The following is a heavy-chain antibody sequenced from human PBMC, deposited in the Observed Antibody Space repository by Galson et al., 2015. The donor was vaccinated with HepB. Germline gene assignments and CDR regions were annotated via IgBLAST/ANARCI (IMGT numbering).Heavy chain of an antibody. CDR1: GYTFTSYD. CDR2: MNPNSGNT. J-gene: IGHJ6*02. CDR3: ARVVVVTAADYYYYYGMDV. V-gene: IGHV1-8*01. D-gene: IGHD2-2*01. Sequence: SVKVSCKASGYTFTSYDINWVRQATGQGLEWMGWMNPNSGNTGYAQKFQGRVTMTRNTSISTDYMELSSLRSEDTAVDYCARVVVVTAADYYYYYGMDVWGQGTTVTVSS.